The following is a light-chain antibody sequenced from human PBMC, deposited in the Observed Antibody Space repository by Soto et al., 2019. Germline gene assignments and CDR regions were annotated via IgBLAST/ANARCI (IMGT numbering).Light chain of an antibody. Sequence: DIQLTQSPSTLSASVGDRVTITCRASQSISSWLAGYQQKPGKAPKLLVYKASSLESGVPSRFSGSGSATEFTLTITTLQPDDFATYYGQQYEAYPLTFGGGTKVEI. CDR2: KAS. CDR1: QSISSW. V-gene: IGKV1-5*03. J-gene: IGKJ4*01. CDR3: QQYEAYPLT.